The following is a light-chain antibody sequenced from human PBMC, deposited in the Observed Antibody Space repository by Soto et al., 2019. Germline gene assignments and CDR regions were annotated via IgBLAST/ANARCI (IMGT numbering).Light chain of an antibody. CDR3: QQFGNSLRT. CDR1: QSIYY. CDR2: GAP. J-gene: IGKJ1*01. V-gene: IGKV3-20*01. Sequence: IVLTQSPCTLSLSPGERATLSCRASQSIYYLAWYQQKPGQTPRRLIYGAPTGATGIPDRFSGSGSGTDFTLTISRLEPEDFAVYYCQQFGNSLRTFGQGTKVELK.